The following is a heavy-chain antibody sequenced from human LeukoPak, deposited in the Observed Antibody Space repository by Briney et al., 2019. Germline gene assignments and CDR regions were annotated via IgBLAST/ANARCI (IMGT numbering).Heavy chain of an antibody. V-gene: IGHV1-24*01. CDR2: FDPKDGDT. D-gene: IGHD5-12*01. J-gene: IGHJ6*03. CDR1: GYTLTELS. CDR3: ATQSPEWRYSGYYNYYYMDV. Sequence: ASVKVSCKVSGYTLTELSVHWVRQAPGKGLEWRGDFDPKDGDTIYAQRFQGRVTMTEDTSPHTAYMELSSLRSEDTAVYFCATQSPEWRYSGYYNYYYMDVWGNGNTVTVSS.